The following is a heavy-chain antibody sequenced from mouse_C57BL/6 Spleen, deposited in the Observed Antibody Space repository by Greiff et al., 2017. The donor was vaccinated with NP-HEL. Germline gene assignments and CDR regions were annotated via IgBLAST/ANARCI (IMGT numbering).Heavy chain of an antibody. D-gene: IGHD1-1*01. Sequence: DVQLQESGAELVRPGASVKLSCTASGFNIKDYYMHWVKQRPEQGLEWIGRIDPEGGDTEYAPKFQGKATMTADTSSNTAYLQLSSLTSEDTAVYYCTEYYGSKDGIYYAMDYWGPGTSVTVSS. J-gene: IGHJ4*01. CDR2: IDPEGGDT. CDR3: TEYYGSKDGIYYAMDY. CDR1: GFNIKDYY. V-gene: IGHV14-1*01.